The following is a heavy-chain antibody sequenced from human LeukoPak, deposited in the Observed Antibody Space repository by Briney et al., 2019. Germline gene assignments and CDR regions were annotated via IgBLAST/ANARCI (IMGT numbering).Heavy chain of an antibody. CDR1: GGSISGYY. Sequence: PSETLSLTCTVSGGSISGYYWRWIRQPPGKGLEWIGYIHYSGSTNYNPSLKSRLTISLDTSKNQFSLKLSSVTAADTAVYYCARRYYGTGSYLDYWGQGTLVTVSS. V-gene: IGHV4-59*08. CDR3: ARRYYGTGSYLDY. J-gene: IGHJ4*02. CDR2: IHYSGST. D-gene: IGHD3-10*01.